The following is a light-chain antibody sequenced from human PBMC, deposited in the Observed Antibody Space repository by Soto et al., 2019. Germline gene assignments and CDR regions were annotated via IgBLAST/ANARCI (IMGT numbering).Light chain of an antibody. CDR3: QSYDSGLSDVV. V-gene: IGLV6-57*04. Sequence: NFMLTQPHSVSESPGKTVTISCTRSSGTIASNYVQWYQQRPGSAPTTVIYDNTNRPSGVPDRFSGSKSGTSASLAITGLQAEDEADYYCQSYDSGLSDVVFGGGTKLTVL. CDR1: SGTIASNY. CDR2: DNT. J-gene: IGLJ2*01.